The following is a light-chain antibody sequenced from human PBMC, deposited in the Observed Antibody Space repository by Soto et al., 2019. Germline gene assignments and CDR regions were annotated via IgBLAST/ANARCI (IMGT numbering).Light chain of an antibody. V-gene: IGKV3-15*01. CDR1: QSVGSN. CDR3: QQYNNWPTWT. CDR2: GAS. Sequence: EIVMTQSPATLSVSPGERVTLSWRARQSVGSNLAWYQQKPGQAPRLLIYGASTRATGIPARFSGRGSETEFTLTISSLQAEDSAVYFCQQYNNWPTWTFGQGTKVDI. J-gene: IGKJ1*01.